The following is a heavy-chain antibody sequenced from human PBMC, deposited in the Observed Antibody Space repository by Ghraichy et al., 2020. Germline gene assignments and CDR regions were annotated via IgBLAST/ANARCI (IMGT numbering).Heavy chain of an antibody. Sequence: GSLRLSCTVSGDSISGHYWNWLRQPPGKGLEWIGYIYHSGNTNYNPSLKSRVSISVDTSKNHFSLKLSSLTAADTAVYFCARAYDTSGFYHPFGYWGQGTLVTVSS. CDR3: ARAYDTSGFYHPFGY. J-gene: IGHJ4*02. CDR2: IYHSGNT. V-gene: IGHV4-59*11. D-gene: IGHD3-22*01. CDR1: GDSISGHY.